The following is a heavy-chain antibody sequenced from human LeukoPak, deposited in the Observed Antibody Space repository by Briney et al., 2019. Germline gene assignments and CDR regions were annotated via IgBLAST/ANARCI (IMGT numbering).Heavy chain of an antibody. J-gene: IGHJ4*02. CDR2: IWYDGSNK. V-gene: IGHV3-33*01. Sequence: GGSLRLSCAASGFTFSSYGMHWVRQAPGKGLEWVAVIWYDGSNKYYADSVKGRFTISRDNSKNTLYLQMNSLRAEDTAVYYCVGDTPPGGDFFFNYWGQGALVTVSS. D-gene: IGHD3-16*01. CDR1: GFTFSSYG. CDR3: VGDTPPGGDFFFNY.